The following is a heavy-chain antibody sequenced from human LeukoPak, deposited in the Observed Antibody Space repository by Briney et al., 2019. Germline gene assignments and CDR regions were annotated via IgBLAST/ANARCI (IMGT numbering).Heavy chain of an antibody. CDR3: ARMIYYDSSGYRGKYYFDY. D-gene: IGHD3-22*01. CDR2: IYYSGST. V-gene: IGHV4-39*07. Sequence: SETLSLTCTVSGGSLSSSSYYWGWIRQPPGKGLKWIGSIYYSGSTYYNPSLKSRVTISVDTSKNQFSLKLSSVTAADTAVYYCARMIYYDSSGYRGKYYFDYWGQGTLVTVSS. J-gene: IGHJ4*02. CDR1: GGSLSSSSYY.